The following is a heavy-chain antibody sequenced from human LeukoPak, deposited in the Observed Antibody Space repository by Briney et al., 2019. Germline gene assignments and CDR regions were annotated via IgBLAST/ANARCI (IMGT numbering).Heavy chain of an antibody. CDR2: IRYDGSSK. CDR3: AKDGDRSGWLYYFAY. J-gene: IGHJ4*02. D-gene: IGHD6-19*01. Sequence: PLGCLRLSCAASGFTFSRSAIHWVRQAPGKGLELVAFIRYDGSSKYYADSVKGRFTISRDNSKNTLYLQMNSLRAEDTAVYYCAKDGDRSGWLYYFAYWGQGTLVTVSS. V-gene: IGHV3-30*02. CDR1: GFTFSRSA.